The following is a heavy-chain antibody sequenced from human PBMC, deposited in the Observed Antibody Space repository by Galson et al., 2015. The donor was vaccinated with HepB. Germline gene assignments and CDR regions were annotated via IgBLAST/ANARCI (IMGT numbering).Heavy chain of an antibody. CDR1: GYTFTGYY. Sequence: SVKVSCKASGYTFTGYYMHWVRQAPGQGLEWMGRINPNSGGTNHAQKFQGRVTMTRDTSISTAYMELSRLRSDDTAVYYCARGGVEVATNYYYYYMDVWGKGTTVTVSS. D-gene: IGHD5-24*01. CDR2: INPNSGGT. V-gene: IGHV1-2*06. CDR3: ARGGVEVATNYYYYYMDV. J-gene: IGHJ6*03.